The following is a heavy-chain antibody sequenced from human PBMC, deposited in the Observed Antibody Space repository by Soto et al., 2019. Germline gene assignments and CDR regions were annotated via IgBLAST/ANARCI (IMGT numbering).Heavy chain of an antibody. D-gene: IGHD2-2*01. Sequence: GGSLRLSCAASGFTFTSHVMHWVRQAPGKGLEWVAVVSYDGTNKYYADSVNGRFTISRDNSENTLYLQMNSLRVEDTAVYYCAKDYCSSTSCPFDPWGQGTLVTVSS. CDR3: AKDYCSSTSCPFDP. V-gene: IGHV3-30*18. CDR1: GFTFTSHV. J-gene: IGHJ5*02. CDR2: VSYDGTNK.